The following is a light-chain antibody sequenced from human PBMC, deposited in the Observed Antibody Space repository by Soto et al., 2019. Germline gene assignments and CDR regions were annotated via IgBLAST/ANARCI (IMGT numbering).Light chain of an antibody. CDR1: SSDVGGYNY. Sequence: QSALTQPASVSGSPGQSITISCTGTSSDVGGYNYVSWYQQHPGKAPKLMIYEVTNRPSGVSDRFSGSKSGNTASLTISGLQAEDEADYYCNSYTSSSTVLFGGGTKVTVL. V-gene: IGLV2-14*01. CDR3: NSYTSSSTVL. J-gene: IGLJ2*01. CDR2: EVT.